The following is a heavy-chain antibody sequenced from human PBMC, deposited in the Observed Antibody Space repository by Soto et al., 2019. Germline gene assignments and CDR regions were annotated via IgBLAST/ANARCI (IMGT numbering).Heavy chain of an antibody. CDR2: INPSGGAT. CDR3: ARGGYCSSASCSKNHYYYGMDV. V-gene: IGHV1-46*01. J-gene: IGHJ6*02. Sequence: ASVKVSCKASGYTFTSYYMHCVRQAPGQGLEWMGIINPSGGATSYAQQFQGRVTMTRDTSTSTVYMELSSLRSEDTAVYHCARGGYCSSASCSKNHYYYGMDVWGQGTTVTVSS. CDR1: GYTFTSYY. D-gene: IGHD2-2*03.